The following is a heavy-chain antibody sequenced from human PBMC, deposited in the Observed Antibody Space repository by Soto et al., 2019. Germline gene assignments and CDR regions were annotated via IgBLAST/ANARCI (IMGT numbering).Heavy chain of an antibody. V-gene: IGHV3-23*01. CDR2: ISGSGGST. Sequence: EVQLLESGGGLVQPGGSLRLSCAASGFTFSSYAMSWVRQAPGKGLEWVSAISGSGGSTYYADSVKGRFTISRDNSKNTLYLQMNSLRAEDTAVSYCATLGYCSSTSCPYWGQGTLVTVSS. CDR3: ATLGYCSSTSCPY. J-gene: IGHJ4*02. CDR1: GFTFSSYA. D-gene: IGHD2-2*01.